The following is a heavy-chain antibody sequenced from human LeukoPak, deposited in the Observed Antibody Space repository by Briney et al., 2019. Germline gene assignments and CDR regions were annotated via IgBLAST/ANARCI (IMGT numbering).Heavy chain of an antibody. J-gene: IGHJ3*02. Sequence: SETLSLTCTVSGGSISSYYWSWIRQPPGKGLEWIGYIYYSGSPNYNPSLKSRVTISVDTSKKQFSLKLSSVTAADTAVYYCARESTRITIFGVVIPDAFDIWGQGTMVTVSS. CDR3: ARESTRITIFGVVIPDAFDI. CDR2: IYYSGSP. CDR1: GGSISSYY. D-gene: IGHD3-3*01. V-gene: IGHV4-59*01.